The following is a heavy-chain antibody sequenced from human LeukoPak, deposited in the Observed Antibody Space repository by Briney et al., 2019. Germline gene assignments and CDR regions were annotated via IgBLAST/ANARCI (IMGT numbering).Heavy chain of an antibody. Sequence: SETLSLTCTVSGGSISSGRYYWSWIRQHPGKGLEWIGNIHYSGSTYYNPSLKSRVTISRDTSQNHFSLKLTSVTAADTAVYYCVGEEYGTGSYYKSSDWGQGTLVTVSS. CDR1: GGSISSGRYY. CDR2: IHYSGST. V-gene: IGHV4-31*03. CDR3: VGEEYGTGSYYKSSD. D-gene: IGHD3-10*01. J-gene: IGHJ4*02.